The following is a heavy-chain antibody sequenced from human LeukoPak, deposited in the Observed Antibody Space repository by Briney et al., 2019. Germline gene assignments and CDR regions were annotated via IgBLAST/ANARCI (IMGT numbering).Heavy chain of an antibody. CDR2: INPNSGGT. CDR3: ARQYSSSWNIDY. Sequence: ASVKVSCKASGYTFTGYYMHWVRQAPGQGLEWTGWINPNSGGTNYAQKFQGRVTMTRDTSISTAYMELSRLRSDDTAVYYCARQYSSSWNIDYWGQGTLVTVSS. D-gene: IGHD6-13*01. CDR1: GYTFTGYY. V-gene: IGHV1-2*02. J-gene: IGHJ4*02.